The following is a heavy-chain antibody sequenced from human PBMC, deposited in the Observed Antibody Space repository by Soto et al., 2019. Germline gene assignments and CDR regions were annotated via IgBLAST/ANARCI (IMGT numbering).Heavy chain of an antibody. D-gene: IGHD1-1*01. CDR1: GFIFSSYG. Sequence: QPGGSLRLSCAASGFIFSSYGMHWVRQAPGKGLEWVAVISYDGINKYYSDSVKGRFTISRDNSKNTLYLQMNSLRAEDTAVYYCAKSVYNWNDGFFDYWGQGTLVTVSS. V-gene: IGHV3-30*18. CDR2: ISYDGINK. CDR3: AKSVYNWNDGFFDY. J-gene: IGHJ4*02.